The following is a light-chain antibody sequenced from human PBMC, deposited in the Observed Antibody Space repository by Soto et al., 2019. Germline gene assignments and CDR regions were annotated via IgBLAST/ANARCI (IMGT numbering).Light chain of an antibody. CDR1: QGIRSH. CDR3: QPYFSYPLT. Sequence: AIRMTQSPSSFSASTGGRVTITCRASQGIRSHLAWYQVKPGKAPRLLIYTASYLESGVPSRFSGSGSGTDFTLTISSLQSEDFAVYYCQPYFSYPLTFGGGTKVEIK. V-gene: IGKV1-8*01. CDR2: TAS. J-gene: IGKJ4*01.